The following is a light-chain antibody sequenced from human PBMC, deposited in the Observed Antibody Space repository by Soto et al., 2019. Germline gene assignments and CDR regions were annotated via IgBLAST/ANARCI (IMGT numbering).Light chain of an antibody. CDR1: QSVNNDY. V-gene: IGKV3-20*01. J-gene: IGKJ4*01. Sequence: ETVLTQSPGTLSLSPGERATLSCRASQSVNNDYLAWYQQRPGLAPRLLIFGASGRATGIPDRFSGSGSGTDFTLTISRLEPEDFAIYYCQQYGTSPLTFGGGTKVDLK. CDR2: GAS. CDR3: QQYGTSPLT.